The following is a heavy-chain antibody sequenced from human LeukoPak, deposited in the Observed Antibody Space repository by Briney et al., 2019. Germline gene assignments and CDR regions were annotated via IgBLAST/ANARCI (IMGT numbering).Heavy chain of an antibody. D-gene: IGHD3-9*01. CDR3: ARTYYDILTGYYPFDH. CDR1: GGSISSYY. CDR2: IYYSGST. Sequence: PSETLSLTCTVSGGSISSYYWSWIRQPPGKGLEWIGYIYYSGSTNYNPSLKSRVTISVDTSKNQFSLKLSSVTAADTAVYYCARTYYDILTGYYPFDHWGQGTLVTVSS. V-gene: IGHV4-59*01. J-gene: IGHJ4*02.